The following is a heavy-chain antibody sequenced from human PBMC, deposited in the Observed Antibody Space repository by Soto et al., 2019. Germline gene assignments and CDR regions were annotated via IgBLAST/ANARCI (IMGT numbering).Heavy chain of an antibody. CDR2: INHSGST. Sequence: QVQLQQWGAGLLKPSETLSLTCAVYGGSFSGYYWSWIHQPPGKGLEWIGEINHSGSTNYNPSLKSRVTISVDTSKNQFSLKLSSVTAADTAVYYCARIMVRGVTNPRLYYYYYMDVWGKGTTVTVSS. CDR3: ARIMVRGVTNPRLYYYYYMDV. V-gene: IGHV4-34*01. D-gene: IGHD3-10*01. CDR1: GGSFSGYY. J-gene: IGHJ6*03.